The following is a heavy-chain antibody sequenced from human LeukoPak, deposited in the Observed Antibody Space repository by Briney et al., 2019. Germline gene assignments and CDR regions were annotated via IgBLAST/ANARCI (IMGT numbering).Heavy chain of an antibody. J-gene: IGHJ4*02. CDR3: ARDSAGNDY. CDR1: GFTFSTYW. Sequence: RGSLRLSCAASGFTFSTYWMSWVRQAPRKGLEWVANIKQDGSEKYYVDSVKGRFTISRDNAKNSLYLQMNSLRAEDTAMYYCARDSAGNDYWGQGTLVTVSS. CDR2: IKQDGSEK. D-gene: IGHD6-13*01. V-gene: IGHV3-7*01.